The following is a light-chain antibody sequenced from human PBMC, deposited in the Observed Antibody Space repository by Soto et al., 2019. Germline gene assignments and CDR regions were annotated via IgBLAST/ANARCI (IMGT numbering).Light chain of an antibody. CDR2: DVS. Sequence: DIQMTQSPSTLSASVGERVTITCRASQSVSNWLAWYQQKPGKAPNLLIYDVSSLESGDPPRFSGSGSGTEFILTISSLQPDDIVTYDCQQYDSYSWAFGQGNKVEMK. V-gene: IGKV1-5*01. CDR3: QQYDSYSWA. J-gene: IGKJ1*01. CDR1: QSVSNW.